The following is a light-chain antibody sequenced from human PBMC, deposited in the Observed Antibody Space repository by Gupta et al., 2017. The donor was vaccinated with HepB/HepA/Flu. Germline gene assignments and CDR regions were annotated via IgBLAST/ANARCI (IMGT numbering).Light chain of an antibody. J-gene: IGLJ2*01. CDR3: QSWDSSTVV. Sequence: SYAQNQPHSVSVSPGHTASITCSGDKLGDKSIYWYQQKPGQSPVLVIYQDTKRPSGFTDLFSGSNSGNTATLTVRVTTAMDEADYYCQSWDSSTVVFGGGTKLTVL. V-gene: IGLV3-1*01. CDR2: QDT. CDR1: KLGDKS.